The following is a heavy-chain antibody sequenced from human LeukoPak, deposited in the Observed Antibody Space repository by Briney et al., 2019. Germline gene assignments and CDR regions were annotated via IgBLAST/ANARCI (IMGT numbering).Heavy chain of an antibody. Sequence: GGSLRLSCAACGYPVSSNYKIWARHARGKGLGWFSVIYNGDSTYYANPMKGRFPISRHNSKKTLYLQMNSLGAEDTAVYYCARDYYDSSGYYVEYWGQGTLATVSS. J-gene: IGHJ4*02. D-gene: IGHD3-22*01. CDR3: ARDYYDSSGYYVEY. V-gene: IGHV3-53*04. CDR1: GYPVSSNY. CDR2: IYNGDST.